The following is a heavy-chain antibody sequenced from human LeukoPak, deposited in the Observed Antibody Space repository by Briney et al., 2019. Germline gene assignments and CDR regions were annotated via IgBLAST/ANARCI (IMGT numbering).Heavy chain of an antibody. V-gene: IGHV3-23*01. CDR2: ISGSGGST. Sequence: GGSLRLSCAASGFTVSNNYMSWVRQAPGKGLEWVSAISGSGGSTYYADSVKGRFTISRDNSKNTLYLQMNSLTAEDTAVYYCAEDLDGSYWGQGTLVTVSS. CDR1: GFTVSNNY. J-gene: IGHJ4*02. CDR3: AEDLDGSY.